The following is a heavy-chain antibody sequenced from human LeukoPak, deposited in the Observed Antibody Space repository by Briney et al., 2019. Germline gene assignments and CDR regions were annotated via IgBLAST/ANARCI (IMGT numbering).Heavy chain of an antibody. J-gene: IGHJ4*02. D-gene: IGHD6-19*01. Sequence: ASVKVSCKASVYDFTSVGITWVRRAPGQGLEWMGWISPYNGNTRYAQKFQGRVVMTTDTSTTTAYMELRGLRFNDTAVYYCARAGPGSGWYFDYWGQGTLVTVSS. V-gene: IGHV1-18*01. CDR2: ISPYNGNT. CDR1: VYDFTSVG. CDR3: ARAGPGSGWYFDY.